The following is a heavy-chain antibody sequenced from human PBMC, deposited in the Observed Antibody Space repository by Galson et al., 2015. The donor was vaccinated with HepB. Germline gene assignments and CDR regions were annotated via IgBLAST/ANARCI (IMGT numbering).Heavy chain of an antibody. J-gene: IGHJ4*02. D-gene: IGHD3-3*01. Sequence: SVKVSCKASGYTFTSYYMRWVRQAPGQGLEWMGGIIPIFGTANYAQKFQGRVTITADKSTSTAYMELSSLRSEDTAVYYCARGYDFWSGYWDYWGQGTLVTVSS. CDR2: IIPIFGTA. CDR1: GYTFTSYY. V-gene: IGHV1-69*06. CDR3: ARGYDFWSGYWDY.